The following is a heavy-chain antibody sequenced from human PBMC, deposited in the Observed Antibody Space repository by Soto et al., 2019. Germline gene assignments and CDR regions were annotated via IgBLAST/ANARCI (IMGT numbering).Heavy chain of an antibody. Sequence: QLQLQESGSGLVKPSQTLSLTCAVSGGSISSGGYSWSWIRQPPGKVLEWIGYIYHSGSTYYNPSLKSRVTISVDRYKNQFSLKLSSVTAAGTAVYYCARLRGYSYGVIDYWGQGTLVTVSS. J-gene: IGHJ4*02. V-gene: IGHV4-30-2*01. CDR1: GGSISSGGYS. CDR3: ARLRGYSYGVIDY. CDR2: IYHSGST. D-gene: IGHD5-18*01.